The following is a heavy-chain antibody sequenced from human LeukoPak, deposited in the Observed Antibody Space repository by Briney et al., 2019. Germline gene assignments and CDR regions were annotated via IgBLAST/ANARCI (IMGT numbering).Heavy chain of an antibody. CDR3: AKGVGYCSGGSCQQFDY. J-gene: IGHJ4*02. CDR2: ISGSGVGT. D-gene: IGHD2-15*01. CDR1: GFTFSSYA. V-gene: IGHV3-23*01. Sequence: GGSLRLSCAASGFTFSSYAMSWVRQAPGKGLEWVSAISGSGVGTYYADSVKGRFTISRDNSKNTLYLQMNTLRAEDTAVYYCAKGVGYCSGGSCQQFDYWGQGTLVTVSS.